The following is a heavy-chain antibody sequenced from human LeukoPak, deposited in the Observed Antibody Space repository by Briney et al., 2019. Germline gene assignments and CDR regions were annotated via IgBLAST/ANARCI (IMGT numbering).Heavy chain of an antibody. CDR2: ISYDGDNK. CDR1: GFTFSNYA. Sequence: QPGRSLRLSCAASGFTFSNYAMHWVRQAPGKGLEWVAVISYDGDNKYYADSVKGRFTISRDNSKNTLYLQMHSLRAEDTAVYYCAKEMATIHSDFDYWGKGTLVTVSS. J-gene: IGHJ4*02. D-gene: IGHD5-24*01. CDR3: AKEMATIHSDFDY. V-gene: IGHV3-30*04.